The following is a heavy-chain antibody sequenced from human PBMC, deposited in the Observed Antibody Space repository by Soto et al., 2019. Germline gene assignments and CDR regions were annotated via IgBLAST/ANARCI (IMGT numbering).Heavy chain of an antibody. Sequence: PGASVKVSCKASGYTFTSYAMHWVRQAPGQRLEWMGWINAGNGNTKYSQKFQGRVTITRDTSASTAYMELSSLRSEDTAVYYCARVGYCSGGSCSYYYYYMDVWGKGTTVTVSS. CDR2: INAGNGNT. V-gene: IGHV1-3*01. D-gene: IGHD2-15*01. CDR1: GYTFTSYA. CDR3: ARVGYCSGGSCSYYYYYMDV. J-gene: IGHJ6*03.